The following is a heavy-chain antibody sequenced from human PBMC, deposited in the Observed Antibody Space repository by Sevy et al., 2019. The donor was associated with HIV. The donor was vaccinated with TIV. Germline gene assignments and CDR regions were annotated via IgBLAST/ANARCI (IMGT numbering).Heavy chain of an antibody. CDR1: GFTFSSYW. J-gene: IGHJ4*02. CDR3: ARPSRTAPTWAFDS. D-gene: IGHD5-18*01. Sequence: GGSLRLSCAASGFTFSSYWMHWVRQAPGKGLVWVSRINSDGTSTSYADSVKGRFTISRDNAKNTVFLQVNSLRAEDTATYYCARPSRTAPTWAFDSWGQGTLVTVSS. V-gene: IGHV3-74*01. CDR2: INSDGTST.